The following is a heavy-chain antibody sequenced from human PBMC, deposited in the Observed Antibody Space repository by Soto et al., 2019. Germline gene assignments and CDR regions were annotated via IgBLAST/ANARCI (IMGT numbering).Heavy chain of an antibody. J-gene: IGHJ6*02. Sequence: VQLVQSGAEVKKPGSSVKVSCKASGGTFSSYAISWVRQAPGQGLEWMGGIIPIFGTANYAQKFQGRVTITADEPTSTAYMELSSLRSEDTAVYYCARDHDDYGDYGLDGMDVWGQGTTVTVSS. CDR3: ARDHDDYGDYGLDGMDV. D-gene: IGHD4-17*01. V-gene: IGHV1-69*12. CDR1: GGTFSSYA. CDR2: IIPIFGTA.